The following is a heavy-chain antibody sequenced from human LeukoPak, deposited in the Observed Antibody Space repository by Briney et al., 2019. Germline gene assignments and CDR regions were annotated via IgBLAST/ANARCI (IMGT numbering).Heavy chain of an antibody. Sequence: GESLQISRKGSGYRFTTYWIAWVRQMPGKGLEWMGCIYPGDSDTRYSPSFQGQVTISADKSITTAYLQWSSLKASDTAMYYCARLYDSTGYYYTYAMDVWGQGTTVTVSS. V-gene: IGHV5-51*01. CDR3: ARLYDSTGYYYTYAMDV. J-gene: IGHJ6*02. CDR1: GYRFTTYW. D-gene: IGHD3-22*01. CDR2: IYPGDSDT.